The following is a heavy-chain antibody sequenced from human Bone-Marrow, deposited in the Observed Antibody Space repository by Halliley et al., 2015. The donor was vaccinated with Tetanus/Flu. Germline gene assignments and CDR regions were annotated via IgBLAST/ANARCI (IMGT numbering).Heavy chain of an antibody. CDR2: ISPGGSFL. Sequence: YISPGGSFLYYADSVKGRFPISRDNAKDSLYLQMNSLRAEDTAVYYCAPNKAEFYSYSGLDVWGQGTPVTVSS. CDR3: APNKAEFYSYSGLDV. J-gene: IGHJ6*02. D-gene: IGHD7-27*01. V-gene: IGHV3-48*03.